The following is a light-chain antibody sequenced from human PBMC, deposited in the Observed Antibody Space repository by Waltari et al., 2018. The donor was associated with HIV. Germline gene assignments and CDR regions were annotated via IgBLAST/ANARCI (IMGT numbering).Light chain of an antibody. V-gene: IGLV2-14*02. CDR2: EVT. CDR3: SSYTSNNILV. J-gene: IGLJ3*02. CDR1: SSDVGSYNL. Sequence: PGQSITISCSGTSSDVGSYNLVSWYQQHPGKAPKLIIYEVTHRPSGVSNRFSGSKSGNTASLTISGLQAEDEADYSCSSYTSNNILVFGGGTKLTVL.